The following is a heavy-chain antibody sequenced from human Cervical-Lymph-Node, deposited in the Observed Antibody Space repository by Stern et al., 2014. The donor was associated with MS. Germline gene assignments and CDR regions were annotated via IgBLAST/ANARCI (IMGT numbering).Heavy chain of an antibody. CDR1: GGTFSDYA. D-gene: IGHD6-13*01. CDR3: ARSRRLASAGTLDY. Sequence: VQLVESGAEVRKPGSSVRVSCKASGGTFSDYALNWVRQAPGQGLEWMGGIVHILETPNYAQKYQGRVTSIADTSTSTSHMELSSLKSEDTAVYYCARSRRLASAGTLDYWGQGTLVTVSS. CDR2: IVHILETP. V-gene: IGHV1-69*06. J-gene: IGHJ4*02.